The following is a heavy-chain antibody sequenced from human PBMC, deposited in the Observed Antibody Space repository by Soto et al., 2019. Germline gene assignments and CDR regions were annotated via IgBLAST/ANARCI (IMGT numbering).Heavy chain of an antibody. J-gene: IGHJ4*02. V-gene: IGHV4-31*11. D-gene: IGHD2-2*01. Sequence: SETLSLTCAVYGGSFSGYYLSWIRQHPGKGLEWIGYIYYSGSTYYNPSLKSRVTISVDTSKNQFSLKLSSVTAADTAVYYCARGGYCSSTSCYLWGQGTLVTVSS. CDR3: ARGGYCSSTSCYL. CDR2: IYYSGST. CDR1: GGSFSGYY.